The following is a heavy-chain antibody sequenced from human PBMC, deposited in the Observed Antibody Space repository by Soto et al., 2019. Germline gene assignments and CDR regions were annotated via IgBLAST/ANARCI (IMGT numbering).Heavy chain of an antibody. V-gene: IGHV4-34*01. CDR3: ARERGAHIRFVYYFDY. J-gene: IGHJ4*02. CDR1: GGSFSGYY. CDR2: INHSGST. Sequence: XATLSLTCAVYGGSFSGYYWSWIRQPPGKGLEWIGEINHSGSTNYNPSLKSRVTISVDTSKNQFSLKLSSVTAADTAVYYCARERGAHIRFVYYFDYWGQGTLVTVSS. D-gene: IGHD3-16*01.